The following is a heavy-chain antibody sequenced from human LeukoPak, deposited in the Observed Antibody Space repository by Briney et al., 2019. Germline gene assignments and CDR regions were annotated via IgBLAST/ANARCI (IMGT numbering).Heavy chain of an antibody. CDR1: GYTFSNYW. Sequence: GESLKISCKGSGYTFSNYWIAWVRQMTGKGLEWVAFVYPGSASDTRYSPSFQGKVTISADKSISTAYLEWSSLRASDTAIYYCARNHYYGAGTYFDLWGQGTMVTVSS. CDR3: ARNHYYGAGTYFDL. J-gene: IGHJ3*01. V-gene: IGHV5-51*01. CDR2: VYPGSASDT. D-gene: IGHD3-10*01.